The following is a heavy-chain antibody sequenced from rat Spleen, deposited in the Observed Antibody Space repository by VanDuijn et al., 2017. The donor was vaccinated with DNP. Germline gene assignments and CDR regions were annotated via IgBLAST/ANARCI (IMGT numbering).Heavy chain of an antibody. CDR1: GFTFSSFP. CDR3: ATLMYATDYYYFHY. CDR2: IFTSGGTA. D-gene: IGHD1-6*01. V-gene: IGHV5-46*01. Sequence: EVQLVESGGGLVQPGRSMKLSCAVSGFTFSSFPMAWVRQAPTKGLEWVATIFTSGGTAYYRDSVKGRFTVSRDNAKSTLYLQMNSLRSEDTATYYCATLMYATDYYYFHYWGQGVMVTVSS. J-gene: IGHJ2*01.